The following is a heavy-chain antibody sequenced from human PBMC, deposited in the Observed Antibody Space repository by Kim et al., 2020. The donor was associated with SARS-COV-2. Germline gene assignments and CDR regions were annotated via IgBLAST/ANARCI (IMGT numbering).Heavy chain of an antibody. D-gene: IGHD1-1*01. J-gene: IGHJ4*02. V-gene: IGHV4-31*03. CDR2: IYYSGST. Sequence: SETLSLTCTVSGGSISSGGYYWSWIRQHPGKGLEWIGYIYYSGSTYYNPSLKSRVTISVDTSKNQFSLKLSSVTAADTAVYYCARERSPELERLYYFDYWGQGTLVTVSS. CDR3: ARERSPELERLYYFDY. CDR1: GGSISSGGYY.